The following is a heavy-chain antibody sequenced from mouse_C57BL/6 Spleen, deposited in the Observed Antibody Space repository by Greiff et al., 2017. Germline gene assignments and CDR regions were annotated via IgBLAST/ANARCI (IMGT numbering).Heavy chain of an antibody. CDR1: GFTFSDYY. CDR3: ARQEFAY. Sequence: EVQVVESGGGLVPPGGSLKLSCAASGFTFSDYYMYWVRQTPEKRLEWVAYISNGGGSTYYPDTVKGRVTISRDKAKNTLYLQMSRLKSEDTAMYYCARQEFAYWGQGTLVTVSA. CDR2: ISNGGGST. J-gene: IGHJ3*01. V-gene: IGHV5-12*01.